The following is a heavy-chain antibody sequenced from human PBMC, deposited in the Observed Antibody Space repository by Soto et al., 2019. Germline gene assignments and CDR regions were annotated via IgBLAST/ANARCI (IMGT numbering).Heavy chain of an antibody. J-gene: IGHJ3*02. CDR3: ARGFVDIVATGGPTDAFDI. V-gene: IGHV3-11*01. D-gene: IGHD5-12*01. CDR1: GFTFSDYY. Sequence: GGSLRLSCAASGFTFSDYYMSWIRQAPGKGLEWVSYISSSGSTIYYADSVKGRFTISRDNAKNSLYLQMNSLRAEDTAVYYCARGFVDIVATGGPTDAFDIWGQGTMVTVSS. CDR2: ISSSGSTI.